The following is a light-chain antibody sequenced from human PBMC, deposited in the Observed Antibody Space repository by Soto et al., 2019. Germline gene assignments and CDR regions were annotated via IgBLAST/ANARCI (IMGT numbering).Light chain of an antibody. Sequence: QSALTQPRSVSGSPGQSVTISCTGTSSDVGGYNYVSWYQQHPGKAPKLMIYDVSKRPSGVPDRFSGSKSGNTASLTISGLQAEDEVDYYCCSNAGSYTYVFGTGTKLTVL. CDR2: DVS. CDR1: SSDVGGYNY. J-gene: IGLJ1*01. CDR3: CSNAGSYTYV. V-gene: IGLV2-11*01.